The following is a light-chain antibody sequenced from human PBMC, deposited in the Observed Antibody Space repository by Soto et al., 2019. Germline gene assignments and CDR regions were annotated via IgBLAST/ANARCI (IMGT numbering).Light chain of an antibody. J-gene: IGLJ1*01. CDR1: SSDIGSYNL. Sequence: QSALTQPASVSGSPGQSITVSCSGTSSDIGSYNLVSWYQQHPGKAPKLMIYEGSKRPSGVSNRFSGSKSGNTASLTISGLQAEDEADHYCCSYAGRRTFYVFGTGTKVTVL. CDR3: CSYAGRRTFYV. V-gene: IGLV2-23*01. CDR2: EGS.